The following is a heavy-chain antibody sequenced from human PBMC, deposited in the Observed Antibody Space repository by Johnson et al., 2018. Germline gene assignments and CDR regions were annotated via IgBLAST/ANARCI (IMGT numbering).Heavy chain of an antibody. CDR2: INPSGGGP. Sequence: QVQLVQSGAEVKKPGASVKVSCKASGFSLTSSYMHWVRQAPGQGLEWMGIINPSGGGPGYAQKFQGRVTMTRDTSTSTVYMEMSSLRSEDTAVYYCTRRIDVGLPSDFDYWGQGTLVTVSS. CDR1: GFSLTSSY. CDR3: TRRIDVGLPSDFDY. V-gene: IGHV1-46*03. J-gene: IGHJ4*02. D-gene: IGHD2-15*01.